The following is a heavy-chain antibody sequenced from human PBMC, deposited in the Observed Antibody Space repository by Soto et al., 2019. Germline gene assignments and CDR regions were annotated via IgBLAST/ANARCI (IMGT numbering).Heavy chain of an antibody. Sequence: GGSLRVSCAASGFSFSSYGMHWVRQAPGKGLDWVAVIWYDGSNKYYAESVKGRFTISRDNSKNTLYVQMNSLRAEDTAVYYCASEGMGWFGELYYYYYGMDVWGQGTTVTLS. J-gene: IGHJ6*02. CDR3: ASEGMGWFGELYYYYYGMDV. V-gene: IGHV3-33*01. D-gene: IGHD3-10*01. CDR1: GFSFSSYG. CDR2: IWYDGSNK.